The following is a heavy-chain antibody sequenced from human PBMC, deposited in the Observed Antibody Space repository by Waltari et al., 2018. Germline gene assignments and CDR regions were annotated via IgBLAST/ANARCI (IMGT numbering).Heavy chain of an antibody. J-gene: IGHJ5*02. Sequence: QVQLQESGPGLVKPSQTLSLTCTVSGGSISSGSYYWSWIRPPAGKGLEWIGRIYTSGSTNYNPSLKSRVTISVDTSKNQFSLKLSSVTAADTAVYYCARDVRGVESQWELLNWFDPWGQGTLVTVSS. D-gene: IGHD1-26*01. CDR1: GGSISSGSYY. V-gene: IGHV4-61*02. CDR3: ARDVRGVESQWELLNWFDP. CDR2: IYTSGST.